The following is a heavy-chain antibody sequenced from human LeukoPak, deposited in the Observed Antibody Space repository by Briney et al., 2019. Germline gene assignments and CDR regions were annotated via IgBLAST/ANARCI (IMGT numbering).Heavy chain of an antibody. Sequence: GGSLRLSCAASGFTFSIYAMSWVRQAPGKGLEWVSAISGSGGSTYYADSVKGRFTISRDNSKNTLYLQMNSLRAEDTAVYYCAKDLDESSGYYSGYWGQGTLVTVSS. J-gene: IGHJ4*02. D-gene: IGHD3-22*01. V-gene: IGHV3-23*01. CDR1: GFTFSIYA. CDR3: AKDLDESSGYYSGY. CDR2: ISGSGGST.